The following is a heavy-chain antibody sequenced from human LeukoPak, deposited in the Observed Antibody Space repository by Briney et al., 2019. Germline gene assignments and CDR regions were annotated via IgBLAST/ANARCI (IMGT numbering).Heavy chain of an antibody. CDR2: ISGRGGTT. J-gene: IGHJ4*02. V-gene: IGHV3-23*01. Sequence: PGGSLRLSCAASGHTFSNYSMSWVRQAPGKGLEWVSAISGRGGTTYYADSVKCRVTVSRDNSKNTLYLQVNSLRAADTAVYFCAKDVQSWPTYFDYWGQGTLVTVSS. D-gene: IGHD1-1*01. CDR3: AKDVQSWPTYFDY. CDR1: GHTFSNYS.